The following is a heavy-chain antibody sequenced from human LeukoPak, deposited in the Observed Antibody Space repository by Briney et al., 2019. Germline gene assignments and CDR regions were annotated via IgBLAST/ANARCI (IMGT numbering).Heavy chain of an antibody. Sequence: PGGSLRLSCVASGFTFSSYWMTWVRQAPGKGLEWVANIKTDGSQIYYVDSVKGRFTISRDNAKNSLYLQMNSLRAEDTAVYYCARAPYGSGSYSGSDYRGQGTLVTVSS. CDR2: IKTDGSQI. D-gene: IGHD3-10*01. CDR3: ARAPYGSGSYSGSDY. J-gene: IGHJ4*02. CDR1: GFTFSSYW. V-gene: IGHV3-7*01.